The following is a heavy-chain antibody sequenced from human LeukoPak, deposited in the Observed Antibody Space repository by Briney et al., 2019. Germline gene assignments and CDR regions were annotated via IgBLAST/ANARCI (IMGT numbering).Heavy chain of an antibody. CDR2: IRYDGSNK. J-gene: IGHJ3*02. CDR1: GFTFSSYG. Sequence: GGSLRLSCAASGFTFSSYGMHWVRQAPGKGLEWVAFIRYDGSNKYYADSVKGRFTISRDNSKNTLYLQMNSLRAEDTAVYYCAKVEMAVISNPNAFDIWGQGTMVTVSS. D-gene: IGHD5-24*01. CDR3: AKVEMAVISNPNAFDI. V-gene: IGHV3-30*02.